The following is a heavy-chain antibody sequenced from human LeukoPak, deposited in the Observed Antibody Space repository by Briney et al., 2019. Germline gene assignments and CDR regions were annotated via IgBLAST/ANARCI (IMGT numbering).Heavy chain of an antibody. CDR3: ARADSGHFDY. CDR1: GGSISSSSYY. D-gene: IGHD5-12*01. CDR2: IYYSGST. J-gene: IGHJ4*02. Sequence: SETLSLTCTVSGGSISSSSYYWGWIRQPPGKGLEWIGSIYYSGSTYYNPSLKSRVTISVDTSKNQFSLKLSSVTAADTAVYYCARADSGHFDYWGQGTLVTVSS. V-gene: IGHV4-39*07.